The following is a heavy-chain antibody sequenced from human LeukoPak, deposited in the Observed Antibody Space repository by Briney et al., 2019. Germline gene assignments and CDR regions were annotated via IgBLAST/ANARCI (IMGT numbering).Heavy chain of an antibody. V-gene: IGHV3-30-3*01. J-gene: IGHJ5*02. CDR3: ARALVATAVNNWFDP. CDR2: ISNDGTKI. CDR1: GITFSGHA. D-gene: IGHD6-13*01. Sequence: GGSLRLSCAASGITFSGHAMHWVRQPPGEGLEWVSVISNDGTKIFYADSVTGRFTISRDTSKNTLYLQMTSLRPGDTAIYYCARALVATAVNNWFDPWGQGTLVTVSS.